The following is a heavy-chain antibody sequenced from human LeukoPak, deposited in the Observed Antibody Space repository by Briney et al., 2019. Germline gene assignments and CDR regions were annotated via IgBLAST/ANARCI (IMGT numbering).Heavy chain of an antibody. CDR1: GFTFSSYS. CDR3: ARDESSAPSYFDY. J-gene: IGHJ4*02. Sequence: PGGSLRLSCAASGFTFSSYSMNCVRQAPGERQDWVSSISSSRSYICYADSVKGRFTSSRDNAKTSLDLQMNSLRAEATAVYYCARDESSAPSYFDYWGQGTLVTVSS. D-gene: IGHD6-6*01. CDR2: ISSSRSYI. V-gene: IGHV3-21*01.